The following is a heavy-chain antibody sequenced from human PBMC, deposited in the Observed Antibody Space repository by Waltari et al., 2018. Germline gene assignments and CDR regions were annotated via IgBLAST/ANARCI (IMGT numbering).Heavy chain of an antibody. V-gene: IGHV4-34*02. CDR1: GGSSSSAYY. CDR3: ARSAAIVVRGRYFQY. D-gene: IGHD3-10*01. Sequence: QVQLQQWGAGLLKPSVTLSLSCAVTGGSSSSAYYWNWVRQAPGKGLELIGEINDRGLTNYNPALKSRVTISVDTSRNQFSLTLTSVTAADTALYYCARSAAIVVRGRYFQYWGQGTLVTVSS. J-gene: IGHJ1*01. CDR2: INDRGLT.